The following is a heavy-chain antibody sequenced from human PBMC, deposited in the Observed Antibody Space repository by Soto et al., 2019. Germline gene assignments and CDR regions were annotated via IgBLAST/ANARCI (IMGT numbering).Heavy chain of an antibody. CDR1: GFTFGSYS. Sequence: EVQLVESGGGLVQPGGSLRLSCAASGFTFGSYSMNWVRQAPGKGLEWVSYISSSSSTIYYADSVKGRFTISRDNAKNSLYLQMNSLRAEDTAVYYCARDFITIFGGFHYWGQGTLVTVSS. J-gene: IGHJ4*02. D-gene: IGHD3-3*01. CDR2: ISSSSSTI. V-gene: IGHV3-48*01. CDR3: ARDFITIFGGFHY.